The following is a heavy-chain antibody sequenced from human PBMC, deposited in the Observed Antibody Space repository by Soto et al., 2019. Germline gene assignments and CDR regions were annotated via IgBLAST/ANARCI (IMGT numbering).Heavy chain of an antibody. V-gene: IGHV4-31*03. CDR3: ARSGSTVTVKGSLDY. Sequence: QVQLQESGPGLVKPSQTLSLTCTVSGGSISSGGYYWSWIRQHPGKGLEWIGYIYYSGSTYYNPSLRSRVTISVDTSKNQFSLKLSSVTAADTAVYYCARSGSTVTVKGSLDYWGQGTLVTVSS. J-gene: IGHJ4*02. CDR2: IYYSGST. D-gene: IGHD4-17*01. CDR1: GGSISSGGYY.